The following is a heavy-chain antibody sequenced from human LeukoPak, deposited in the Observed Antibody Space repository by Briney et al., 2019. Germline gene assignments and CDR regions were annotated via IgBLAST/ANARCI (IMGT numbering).Heavy chain of an antibody. CDR2: IYTSGST. J-gene: IGHJ4*02. D-gene: IGHD6-13*01. V-gene: IGHV4-4*07. CDR3: ARFAPEHYSSSCFDY. Sequence: SETLSLTCTVSGGSISSYYWSWIRQPAGKGLEWIGRIYTSGSTNYNPSLKSRVTMSVDTSKNQFSLKLSSVTAADTAVYYCARFAPEHYSSSCFDYWGQGTLVTVSS. CDR1: GGSISSYY.